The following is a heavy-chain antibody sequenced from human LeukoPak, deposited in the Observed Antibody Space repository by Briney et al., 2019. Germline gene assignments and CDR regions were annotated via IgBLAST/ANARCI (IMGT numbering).Heavy chain of an antibody. J-gene: IGHJ4*02. D-gene: IGHD6-13*01. CDR2: INHSGST. CDR1: GGSISSYY. V-gene: IGHV4-34*01. CDR3: ARGPGIAAAGTDYFDY. Sequence: PSETLSLTCTVSGGSISSYYWSWIRQPPGKGLEWIGEINHSGSTNYNPSLKSRVTISVDTSKNQFSLKVSSETAADTAVYYCARGPGIAAAGTDYFDYWGQGTLVTVSS.